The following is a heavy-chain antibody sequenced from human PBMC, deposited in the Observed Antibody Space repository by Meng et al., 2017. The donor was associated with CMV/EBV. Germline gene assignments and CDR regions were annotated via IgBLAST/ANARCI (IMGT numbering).Heavy chain of an antibody. CDR2: IYPSGST. V-gene: IGHV4-4*02. J-gene: IGHJ4*02. CDR1: GGSISSSNW. Sequence: VPGGSISSSNWWSWVRPPPGKGLEWLGDIYPSGSTNYNPSLKSRVTISVDKSKNQFSLKLSSVTAADTAVYYCARRRTGTTPLDYWGQGTLVTRLL. D-gene: IGHD1-1*01. CDR3: ARRRTGTTPLDY.